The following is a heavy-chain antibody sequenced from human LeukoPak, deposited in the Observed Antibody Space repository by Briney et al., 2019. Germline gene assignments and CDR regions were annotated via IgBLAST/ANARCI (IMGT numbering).Heavy chain of an antibody. CDR1: GGSFSGYY. D-gene: IGHD2-8*01. CDR2: INHSGST. V-gene: IGHV4-34*01. J-gene: IGHJ4*02. CDR3: ARLYDY. Sequence: SETLSLTCAVYGGSFSGYYWSWIRQPPGKGLEWIGEINHSGSTNYNPSLKSRVTISVDTSKNQFSLKLSSVTAADTAVYYCARLYDYWGQGTLVTVSS.